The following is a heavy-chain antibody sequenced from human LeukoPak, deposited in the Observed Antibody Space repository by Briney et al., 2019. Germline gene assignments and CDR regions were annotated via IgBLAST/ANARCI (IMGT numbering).Heavy chain of an antibody. CDR2: INPSGGST. V-gene: IGHV1-46*01. CDR3: AREDVVLVDAVRYYYYGMDV. CDR1: GYTFISYY. Sequence: ASVKVSSKASGYTFISYYMHWVRQAPGQGLEWMGMINPSGGSTSYAQKFQDRVTMTRDTSTSTVYMELSSLKSEDTAVYYCAREDVVLVDAVRYYYYGMDVWGQGTTVTVSS. J-gene: IGHJ6*02. D-gene: IGHD2-8*01.